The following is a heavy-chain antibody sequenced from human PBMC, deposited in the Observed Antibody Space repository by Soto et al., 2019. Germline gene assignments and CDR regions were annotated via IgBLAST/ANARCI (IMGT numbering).Heavy chain of an antibody. J-gene: IGHJ4*02. D-gene: IGHD6-13*01. V-gene: IGHV4-39*01. CDR3: ARRGSTWPFDF. CDR2: IYYRGST. CDR1: GGSISSSSHF. Sequence: NPSETLSLTCTVSGGSISSSSHFWGWIRQPPGKGLEYIGNIYYRGSTYYNPSLQSRVSISVDTSKNQFSLKLTSLTAADTAVYYCARRGSTWPFDFWGQGTLVTVSS.